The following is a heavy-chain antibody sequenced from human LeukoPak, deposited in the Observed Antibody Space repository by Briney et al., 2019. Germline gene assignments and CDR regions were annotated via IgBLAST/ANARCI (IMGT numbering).Heavy chain of an antibody. CDR2: IYYSGST. CDR3: ARHSSSRAVGY. D-gene: IGHD6-13*01. Sequence: SETLSLTCTVPGGSISNYYWSWIRQPPGKGLEWIGYIYYSGSTNYNPSLKSRVTISVDTSKHQFSLKLSSVTAADTAVYYCARHSSSRAVGYWGQGTLVTVSS. CDR1: GGSISNYY. J-gene: IGHJ4*02. V-gene: IGHV4-59*08.